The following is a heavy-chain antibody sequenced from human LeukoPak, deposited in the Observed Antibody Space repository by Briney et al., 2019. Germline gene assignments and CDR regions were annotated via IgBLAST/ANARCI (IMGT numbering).Heavy chain of an antibody. CDR2: FDPEDGEI. V-gene: IGHV1-24*01. CDR3: ASYVSGFDS. D-gene: IGHD3-10*01. Sequence: ASVKVSCKVSGNTLTELSMHWVRQAPGKGLEWMGGFDPEDGEIIYAQKFQGRVTMTEDTSADTAYMELSSLRSEDTAVYFCASYVSGFDSWGQRTLVTVTS. J-gene: IGHJ5*01. CDR1: GNTLTELS.